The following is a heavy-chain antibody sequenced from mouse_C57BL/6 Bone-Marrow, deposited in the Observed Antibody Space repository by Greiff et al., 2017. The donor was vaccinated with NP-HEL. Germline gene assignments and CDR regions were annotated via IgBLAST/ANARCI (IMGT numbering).Heavy chain of an antibody. Sequence: QVQLQQPGAELVRPGTSVKLSCKASGYTFTSYWMHWVKQRPGQGLEWIGVIDPSDSYTNYNQKFKGKATLTVDTSSSTAYMQLSSLTSEDSAVYYCARGRIYDGYYFDDWGQGTTLTVSS. CDR1: GYTFTSYW. CDR2: IDPSDSYT. V-gene: IGHV1-59*01. CDR3: ARGRIYDGYYFDD. J-gene: IGHJ2*01. D-gene: IGHD2-3*01.